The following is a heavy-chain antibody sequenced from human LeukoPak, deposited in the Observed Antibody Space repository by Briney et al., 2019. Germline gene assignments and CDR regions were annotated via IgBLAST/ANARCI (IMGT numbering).Heavy chain of an antibody. CDR3: ARGTPYCSGGSCYWGGAFDI. CDR1: GGSFSGYY. V-gene: IGHV4-34*01. D-gene: IGHD2-15*01. J-gene: IGHJ3*02. Sequence: SETLSLTCAVYGGSFSGYYWSWIRQPPGKGLEWIGEINHSGSTNYNPSLKSRVTISVDTSKNQFSLKLSSVTAADTAVYYCARGTPYCSGGSCYWGGAFDIWGQGTMVTVSS. CDR2: INHSGST.